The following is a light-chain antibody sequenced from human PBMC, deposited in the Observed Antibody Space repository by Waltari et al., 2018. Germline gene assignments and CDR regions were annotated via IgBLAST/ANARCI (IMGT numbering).Light chain of an antibody. CDR3: QTWGTGRV. Sequence: QVVLTQSPSASASLGASVKLTCTLSTGHSSHAIAWHQQRPEKGPRYLMKLNSDGTHTKGDGIPDRFSGSSSGAERYLTVSSLQSEDEADYYCQTWGTGRVFGGGTRLTVL. V-gene: IGLV4-69*01. CDR2: LNSDGTH. CDR1: TGHSSHA. J-gene: IGLJ3*02.